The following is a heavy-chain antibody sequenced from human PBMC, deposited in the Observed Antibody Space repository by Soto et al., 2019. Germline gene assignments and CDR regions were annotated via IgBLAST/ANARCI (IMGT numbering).Heavy chain of an antibody. CDR2: ISSSSSTI. CDR1: GFTFNSYS. V-gene: IGHV3-48*02. D-gene: IGHD6-19*01. J-gene: IGHJ4*02. Sequence: EVQLVESGGGLVQAGGSLRLSCAASGFTFNSYSMNWVRQAPGKGLEWVSYISSSSSTIYYADSVKGRFTISRDNAENSLYLQLNRLRDEDTAVYYCARRTGYSSGWTTPFDYWGQGTLVTVSS. CDR3: ARRTGYSSGWTTPFDY.